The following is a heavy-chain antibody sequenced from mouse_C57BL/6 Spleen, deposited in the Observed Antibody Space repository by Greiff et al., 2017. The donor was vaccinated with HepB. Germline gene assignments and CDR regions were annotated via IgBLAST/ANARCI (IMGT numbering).Heavy chain of an antibody. J-gene: IGHJ1*03. CDR3: ARRGDGYYRYFDV. D-gene: IGHD2-3*01. Sequence: VQLQQSGPELVKPGASVKISCKASGYAFSSSWMNWVKQRPGKGLEWIGRIYPGDGDTNYNGKFKGKATLTADKSSSTAYMQLSSLTSEDSAVYFCARRGDGYYRYFDVWGTGTTVTVSS. CDR2: IYPGDGDT. V-gene: IGHV1-82*01. CDR1: GYAFSSSW.